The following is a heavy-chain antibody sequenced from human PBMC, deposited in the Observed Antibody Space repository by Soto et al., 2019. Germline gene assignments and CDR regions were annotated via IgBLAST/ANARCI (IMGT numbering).Heavy chain of an antibody. D-gene: IGHD3-16*01. J-gene: IGHJ6*04. CDR2: IYFSGSA. CDR1: GGSISSGDFY. Sequence: QVQLQESGPGLVKPSQTLALTCTVSGGSISSGDFYWSWIRQPPGKGLEWVGYIYFSGSAYYNPSLKSRVAMSVDTSKNQFSLKLNSVTAADTAVYFCARKPPPYVWHGMDVWGKGTTVTVSS. V-gene: IGHV4-30-4*01. CDR3: ARKPPPYVWHGMDV.